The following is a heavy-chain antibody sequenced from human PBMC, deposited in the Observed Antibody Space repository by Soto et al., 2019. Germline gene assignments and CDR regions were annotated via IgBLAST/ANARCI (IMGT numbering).Heavy chain of an antibody. CDR2: IIPIFGST. Sequence: QVQLVQSGAEGKKPGSSVKVSCKASGGTFSSYAISWVRQAPGQGLEWMGGIIPIFGSTNYAQKFQGRVTITADESTSTVYMEVSSLRSEDTAVYYCVRDEYDDLPGYWALRYYFDYWGQGTLVTVSS. CDR3: VRDEYDDLPGYWALRYYFDY. CDR1: GGTFSSYA. J-gene: IGHJ4*02. V-gene: IGHV1-69*01. D-gene: IGHD3-9*01.